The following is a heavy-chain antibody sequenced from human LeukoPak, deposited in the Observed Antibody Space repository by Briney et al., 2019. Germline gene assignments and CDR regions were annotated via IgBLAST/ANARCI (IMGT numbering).Heavy chain of an antibody. CDR2: IIPIFGTA. Sequence: ASVKVSCKASGGTFSSYAISWVRQAPGQGLEWMGGIIPIFGTANYAQKFQGGVTITADESTSTAYMELSSLRSEDTAVYYCARRPGHMRYYMDVWGKGTTVTVSS. J-gene: IGHJ6*03. CDR1: GGTFSSYA. CDR3: ARRPGHMRYYMDV. V-gene: IGHV1-69*01.